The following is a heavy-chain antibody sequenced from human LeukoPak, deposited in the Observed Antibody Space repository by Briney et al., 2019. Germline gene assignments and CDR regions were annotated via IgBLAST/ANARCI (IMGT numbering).Heavy chain of an antibody. Sequence: SETLSLTCTVSGGSVSSGSYYWSWIRQPPGKGLEWIGYIYYSGSTNYNPSLKSRVTISVDTSKNQFSLKLSSVTAADTAVYYCAREKRVYYGSGSYYDYWGQGTLVTVSS. CDR1: GGSVSSGSYY. CDR3: AREKRVYYGSGSYYDY. V-gene: IGHV4-61*01. CDR2: IYYSGST. D-gene: IGHD3-10*01. J-gene: IGHJ4*02.